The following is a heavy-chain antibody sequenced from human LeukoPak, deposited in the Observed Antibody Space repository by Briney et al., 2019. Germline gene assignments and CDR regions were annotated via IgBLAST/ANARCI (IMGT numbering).Heavy chain of an antibody. D-gene: IGHD2-2*01. CDR3: ARLSYPGDY. Sequence: GGSLRLSCAASGFTFSSYGMHWVRQAPGKGLEWVSYISRSSSTIYYADSVKGRFTISRDNAKNSLYLQMNSLRAEDTAVYYCARLSYPGDYWGQGTLVTVSS. CDR2: ISRSSSTI. CDR1: GFTFSSYG. J-gene: IGHJ4*02. V-gene: IGHV3-48*01.